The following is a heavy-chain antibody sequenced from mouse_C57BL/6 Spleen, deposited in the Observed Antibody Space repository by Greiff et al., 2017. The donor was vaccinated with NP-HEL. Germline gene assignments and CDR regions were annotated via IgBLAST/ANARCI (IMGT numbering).Heavy chain of an antibody. Sequence: VQLQQPGAELVKPGASVKLSCKASGYTFTTYLMHWVKQRPGRGLEWIGRIDPNSGGTKYNEKFKSKATLTVDKPSSTAYLQRSSLTSEDSAVYYCAREGYDGYYDFEVWGTGTTVTVAS. CDR3: AREGYDGYYDFEV. V-gene: IGHV1-72*01. J-gene: IGHJ1*03. D-gene: IGHD2-3*01. CDR1: GYTFTTYL. CDR2: IDPNSGGT.